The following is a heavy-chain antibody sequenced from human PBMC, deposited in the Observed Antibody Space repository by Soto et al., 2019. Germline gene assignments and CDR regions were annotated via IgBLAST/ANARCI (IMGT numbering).Heavy chain of an antibody. V-gene: IGHV1-69*08. J-gene: IGHJ6*02. Sequence: QVQLVQSGAEVKKPGSSVKVSCKASGGTFSSYTISWVRQAPGQGLEWMGRIIPILGIANYAQKFQGRVTITADKSTSTAYMELSSLRSEDTAVYYCARDPGGPHYYYGMDVWGQGTTVTVSS. CDR3: ARDPGGPHYYYGMDV. CDR1: GGTFSSYT. D-gene: IGHD2-15*01. CDR2: IIPILGIA.